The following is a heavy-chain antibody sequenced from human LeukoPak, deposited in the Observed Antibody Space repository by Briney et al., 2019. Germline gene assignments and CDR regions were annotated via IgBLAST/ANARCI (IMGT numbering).Heavy chain of an antibody. CDR3: ARQAYRSGSYYFDS. D-gene: IGHD3-22*01. J-gene: IGHJ4*02. CDR1: GGSISSYY. Sequence: SETLSLTCTVSGGSISSYYWSWIRQPPGKGLEWIGYIYYSGSTNYNPSLKSRVAISVDTSKNQFSLKLSSVTAGDTAVYYCARQAYRSGSYYFDSWGQGTLVTVSS. V-gene: IGHV4-59*08. CDR2: IYYSGST.